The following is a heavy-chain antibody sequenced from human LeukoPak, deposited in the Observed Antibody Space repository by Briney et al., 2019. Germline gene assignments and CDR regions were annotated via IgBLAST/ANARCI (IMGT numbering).Heavy chain of an antibody. CDR1: GFTVSTNY. D-gene: IGHD4-17*01. J-gene: IGHJ4*02. CDR3: ARAPTVTTNYDS. V-gene: IGHV3-66*01. Sequence: GGSLRLSCAASGFTVSTNYMSWVRQAPGKGLERVSILYSGGTTYYADSVKGRFMISRDNSKNTLFLQMDSLTAEDTAVYYCARAPTVTTNYDSWGQGTLVTVSS. CDR2: LYSGGTT.